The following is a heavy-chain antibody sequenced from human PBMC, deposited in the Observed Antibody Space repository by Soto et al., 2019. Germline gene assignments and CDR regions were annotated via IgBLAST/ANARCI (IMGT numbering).Heavy chain of an antibody. CDR3: ARGPSSGCFDP. Sequence: ASVKVSCKASGYTFTSYTMHWMRQAPGQRLEWMGWINPANGATMYSQKFLGRVSITRDTSASTAYMELSSLRSEDTAVYYCARGPSSGCFDPWGLGTLVTVSS. CDR2: INPANGAT. V-gene: IGHV1-3*01. J-gene: IGHJ5*02. D-gene: IGHD5-12*01. CDR1: GYTFTSYT.